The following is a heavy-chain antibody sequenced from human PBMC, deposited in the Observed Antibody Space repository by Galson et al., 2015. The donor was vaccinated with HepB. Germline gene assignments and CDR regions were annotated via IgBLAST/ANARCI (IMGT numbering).Heavy chain of an antibody. J-gene: IGHJ6*03. V-gene: IGHV3-21*01. CDR3: AREIVVPAADYYYYYMDV. Sequence: SLRLSCAASGFTFSSYSMNWVRQAPGKGLEWVSSISSSSSYIYYADSVKGRFTISRDNAKNSLYLQMNSLRAEDTAVYYCAREIVVPAADYYYYYMDVWGKGTTVTVSS. CDR2: ISSSSSYI. D-gene: IGHD2-2*01. CDR1: GFTFSSYS.